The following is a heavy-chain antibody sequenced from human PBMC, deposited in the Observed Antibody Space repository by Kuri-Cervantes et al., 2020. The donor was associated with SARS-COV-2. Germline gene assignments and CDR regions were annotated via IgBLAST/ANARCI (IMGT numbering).Heavy chain of an antibody. D-gene: IGHD3-10*01. V-gene: IGHV4-38-2*02. CDR3: ARVVRGVVDY. CDR2: IYTSGST. CDR1: GYSISSGYY. Sequence: SETLSLTCTVSGYSISSGYYWGWIRQPPGKGLKWIGRIYTSGSTNYNPSLKSRVTMSVDTSKNQFSLKLSSVTAADTAVYYCARVVRGVVDYWGQGTLVTVSS. J-gene: IGHJ4*02.